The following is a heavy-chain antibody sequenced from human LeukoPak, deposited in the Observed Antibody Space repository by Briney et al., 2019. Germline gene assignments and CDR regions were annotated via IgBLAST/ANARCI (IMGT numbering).Heavy chain of an antibody. CDR3: ARVTMVRGAPFDY. CDR1: GGSISSGGYY. D-gene: IGHD3-10*01. Sequence: SETLSLTCTVSGGSISSGGYYWSWIRQHPGKGLEWIGYIYYSGSTYYNPSLKSRVTISVDTSKNQFSLKLSSVTAADTAVYYCARVTMVRGAPFDYWGQGTLVTVSS. V-gene: IGHV4-31*03. CDR2: IYYSGST. J-gene: IGHJ4*02.